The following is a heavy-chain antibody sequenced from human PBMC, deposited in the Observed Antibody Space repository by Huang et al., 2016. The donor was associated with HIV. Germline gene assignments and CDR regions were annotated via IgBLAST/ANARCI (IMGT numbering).Heavy chain of an antibody. CDR2: IRQDEREK. V-gene: IGHV3-7*03. CDR3: ATKTAGMDI. J-gene: IGHJ6*02. Sequence: VESGGRLVQPGGSIRLSCVGSTFRFGAYWMSWVRQTPGKGLEGVANIRQDEREKYYVDSVKGRFNISRDNAKKVVFLEMNNVRVEDTATYFCATKTAGMDIWGQGTTVTVS. D-gene: IGHD1-7*01. CDR1: TFRFGAYW.